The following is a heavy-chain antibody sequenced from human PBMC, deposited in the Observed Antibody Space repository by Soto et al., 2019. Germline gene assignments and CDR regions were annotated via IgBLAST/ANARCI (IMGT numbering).Heavy chain of an antibody. Sequence: LETLSLTCTVSGGSSSSYYWSWIRQPPGKGLEWIGYIYYSGSTNYNPSLKSRVTISVDTSKNQFSLKLSSVTAADTAVYYCARTRYCSGGSCYSPWFDPWGQGTLVTVSS. CDR1: GGSSSSYY. D-gene: IGHD2-15*01. CDR3: ARTRYCSGGSCYSPWFDP. J-gene: IGHJ5*02. V-gene: IGHV4-59*01. CDR2: IYYSGST.